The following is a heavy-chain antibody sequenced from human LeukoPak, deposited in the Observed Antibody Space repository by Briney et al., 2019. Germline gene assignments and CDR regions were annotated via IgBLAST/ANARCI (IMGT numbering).Heavy chain of an antibody. CDR3: ARRPRGVIIKTWFDS. V-gene: IGHV4-34*01. J-gene: IGHJ5*01. CDR2: INHSGSA. Sequence: PSETLSLTCTVSGDSISRYYWSWIRQPPGKGLEWIGEINHSGSANYNPSLKSRVTIFLDTSKNQFSLNLSSVTAADTAVYYCARRPRGVIIKTWFDSWGQGTLVTVSS. D-gene: IGHD3-10*01. CDR1: GDSISRYY.